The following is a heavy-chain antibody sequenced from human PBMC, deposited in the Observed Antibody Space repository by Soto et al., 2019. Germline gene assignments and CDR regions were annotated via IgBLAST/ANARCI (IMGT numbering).Heavy chain of an antibody. CDR1: GFTFSSYG. Sequence: PGGSLRLSCAASGFTFSSYGMHWVRQAPGKGLEWVAVIWYDGSNKYYADSVKGRFTISRDNSKNTLYLQMNSLRAEDTAVYYCARDELRFLPQPPDLWGQGTTVTVSS. J-gene: IGHJ6*02. CDR3: ARDELRFLPQPPDL. CDR2: IWYDGSNK. V-gene: IGHV3-33*01. D-gene: IGHD3-3*01.